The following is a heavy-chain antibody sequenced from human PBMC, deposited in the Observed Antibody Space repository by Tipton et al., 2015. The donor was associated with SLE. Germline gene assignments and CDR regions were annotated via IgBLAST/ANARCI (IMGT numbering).Heavy chain of an antibody. CDR2: INPNTGDT. CDR3: ARLPRGY. D-gene: IGHD4-23*01. CDR1: GYTFTSYY. V-gene: IGHV1-2*02. J-gene: IGHJ4*02. Sequence: QLVQSGPEVKKPGASVKVSCKASGYTFTSYYMHWVRQAPGQGLEWMGWINPNTGDTNYAQDFQGRVSMTRDTSISTVYMELSRLRSDDTAIYYCARLPRGYWGQGTLVTVSS.